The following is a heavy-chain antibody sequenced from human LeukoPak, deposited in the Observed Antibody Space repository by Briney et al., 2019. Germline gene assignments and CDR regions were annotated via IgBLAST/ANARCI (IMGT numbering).Heavy chain of an antibody. CDR3: ARVGVGTTTGMDV. CDR1: GYTFTTYW. J-gene: IGHJ6*02. D-gene: IGHD1-26*01. V-gene: IGHV5-51*01. CDR2: IFPGGSDT. Sequence: GESLKISCPASGYTFTTYWIAWVRQLPGKGLELMGIIFPGGSDTRYSPSFPGQVTMSVDKSDSTAYLQWSSLNASDTAMYYCARVGVGTTTGMDVWGQGTTVTVSS.